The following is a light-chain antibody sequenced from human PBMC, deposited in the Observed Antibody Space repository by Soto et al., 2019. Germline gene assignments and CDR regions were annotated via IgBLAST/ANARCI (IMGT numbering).Light chain of an antibody. CDR2: EVS. J-gene: IGLJ2*01. CDR1: SSDVGGYNY. Sequence: QSALTQPASVSGSPGQSITISCTGTSSDVGGYNYVSWYQQHPGKAPKLMIYEVSNRPSGVSNRFSGSKSGNTASLTISGLQAEDEADYYCSSYTSSSTPWVVFGGGTQLTVL. CDR3: SSYTSSSTPWVV. V-gene: IGLV2-14*01.